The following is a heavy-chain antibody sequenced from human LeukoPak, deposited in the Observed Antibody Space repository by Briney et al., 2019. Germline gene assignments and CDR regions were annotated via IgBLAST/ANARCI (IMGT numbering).Heavy chain of an antibody. V-gene: IGHV3-23*01. CDR1: GFTFTSFA. CDR3: AREYSGYDPNFDY. Sequence: GGSLRLSCAASGFTFTSFAMSWVRQAPGKGLEWVSAISGSGGSTYYADSVKGRFTISRDNSKNTLYLQMNSLRAEDTAVYYCAREYSGYDPNFDYWGQGTLVTVSS. D-gene: IGHD5-12*01. J-gene: IGHJ4*02. CDR2: ISGSGGST.